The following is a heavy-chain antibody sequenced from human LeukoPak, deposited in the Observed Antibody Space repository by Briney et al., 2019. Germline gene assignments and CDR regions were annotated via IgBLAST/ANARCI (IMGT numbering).Heavy chain of an antibody. CDR1: DGSINGYY. Sequence: PSETLSLTCTVSDGSINGYYWSWIRQPPGKGLDLIGYMYSGGTTNYSPSLKSRVTISKDMSKNQFSLKLTSVTAADTAVYYCARHSGHSSTNDAFDIWGQGTMVIVSS. J-gene: IGHJ3*02. CDR3: ARHSGHSSTNDAFDI. CDR2: MYSGGTT. D-gene: IGHD6-13*01. V-gene: IGHV4-59*01.